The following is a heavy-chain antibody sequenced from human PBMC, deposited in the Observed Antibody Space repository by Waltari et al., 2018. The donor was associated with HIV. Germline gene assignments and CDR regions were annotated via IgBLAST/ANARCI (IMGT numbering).Heavy chain of an antibody. J-gene: IGHJ5*02. V-gene: IGHV4-39*01. CDR3: ARQGRWAAANGPWFDP. Sequence: QLQLQESGPGLVKPSETLSLTCTVSGGSIRSSSYYWGWIRQPPGKGLEWIGSIYYSGSTYYNPSLKSRVTISVDTSKNHFSLNLSSVTAADTAVYFCARQGRWAAANGPWFDPWGQGTRVTVSS. CDR2: IYYSGST. D-gene: IGHD2-2*01. CDR1: GGSIRSSSYY.